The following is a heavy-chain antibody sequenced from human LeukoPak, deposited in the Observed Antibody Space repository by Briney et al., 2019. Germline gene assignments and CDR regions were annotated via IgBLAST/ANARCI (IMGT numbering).Heavy chain of an antibody. CDR1: GFTFSSYG. V-gene: IGHV3-74*01. J-gene: IGHJ4*02. CDR2: INSDGSST. D-gene: IGHD5-24*01. CDR3: ARDSDLQLQLGPFVF. Sequence: GGSLRLSCAASGFTFSSYGMHWVRQAPGKGLVWVSRINSDGSSTSYADSVKGRITTSRDNAKNTLYLQMNSLRAEDTAVYYCARDSDLQLQLGPFVFWGQGTLVTVSS.